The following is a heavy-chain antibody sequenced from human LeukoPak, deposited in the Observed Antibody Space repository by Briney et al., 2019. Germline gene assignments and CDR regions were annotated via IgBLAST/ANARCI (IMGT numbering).Heavy chain of an antibody. CDR3: ARTEGTYYDFWSGYYDRVGDYFDY. D-gene: IGHD3-3*01. J-gene: IGHJ4*02. V-gene: IGHV3-7*03. CDR1: GFTFGSYW. Sequence: GGSLRLSCAASGFTFGSYWMSWVRQAPGKGLEWVANIKQDGSEKYYVDSVKGRFTISRDNAKNSLYLQMNSLRAEDTAVYYCARTEGTYYDFWSGYYDRVGDYFDYWGQGTLVTVSS. CDR2: IKQDGSEK.